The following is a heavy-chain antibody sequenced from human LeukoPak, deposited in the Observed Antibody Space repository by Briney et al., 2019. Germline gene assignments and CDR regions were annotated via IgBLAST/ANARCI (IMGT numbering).Heavy chain of an antibody. V-gene: IGHV4-59*01. Sequence: SQTLSLTCTVSGGSISSYYWSWIRQPPGKGLEWIGYIYYSGSTNYNPSLKSRVTISVDTSKNQFSLKLSSVTAADTAVYYCAVGNVDTAMDYWGQGTLVTVSS. CDR3: AVGNVDTAMDY. D-gene: IGHD5-18*01. CDR1: GGSISSYY. CDR2: IYYSGST. J-gene: IGHJ4*02.